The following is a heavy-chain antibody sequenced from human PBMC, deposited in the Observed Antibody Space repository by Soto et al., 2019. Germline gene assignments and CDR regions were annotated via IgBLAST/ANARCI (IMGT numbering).Heavy chain of an antibody. D-gene: IGHD3-16*01. CDR2: IYYRGST. Sequence: QVQLQESGPGLVKPSQTLSLTCTVSGGSISSGGYYWSWIRHHPGKGLEWIGYIYYRGSTYYNPSLKGRVTISVDPSKNQFSLKLSSVTAADTAVYYCAGAWGGYFDYWGQGTLVTVSS. CDR1: GGSISSGGYY. J-gene: IGHJ4*02. V-gene: IGHV4-31*03. CDR3: AGAWGGYFDY.